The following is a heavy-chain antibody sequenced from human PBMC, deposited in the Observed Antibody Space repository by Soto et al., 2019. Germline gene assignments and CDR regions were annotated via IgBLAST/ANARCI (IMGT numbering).Heavy chain of an antibody. CDR3: AKDSLAAGEKGVVYFDY. CDR1: GFTFSSYG. J-gene: IGHJ4*02. D-gene: IGHD3-10*01. V-gene: IGHV3-30*18. CDR2: ISYDGSNK. Sequence: GGSLRLSCAASGFTFSSYGMHWVRQAPGKGLEWVAVISYDGSNKYYADSVKGRFTISRDNSKNTLYLQMNSLRAEDTAVYYCAKDSLAAGEKGVVYFDYWGQGTLVTVSS.